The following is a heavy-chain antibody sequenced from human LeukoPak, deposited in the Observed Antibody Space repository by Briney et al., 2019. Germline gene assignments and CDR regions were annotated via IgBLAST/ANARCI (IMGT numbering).Heavy chain of an antibody. CDR2: IYSGGST. Sequence: GGSLRLSCAASGFIVSSNYMSWVRQAPGKGLEWVSVIYSGGSTKHADSVKGRFTISRDNSKNTLYLQKNSLRAEDTAVYYCARARGYTAPGDYWGQGTLVTVSS. D-gene: IGHD5-18*01. CDR3: ARARGYTAPGDY. CDR1: GFIVSSNY. J-gene: IGHJ4*02. V-gene: IGHV3-53*01.